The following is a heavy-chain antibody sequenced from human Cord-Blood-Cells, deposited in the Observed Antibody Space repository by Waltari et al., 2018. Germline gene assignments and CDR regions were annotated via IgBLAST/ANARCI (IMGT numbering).Heavy chain of an antibody. CDR2: IYYSGST. J-gene: IGHJ5*02. D-gene: IGHD3-3*01. V-gene: IGHV4-39*01. Sequence: QLQLQESGPGLVKPSETLSLTCTVSGGSISSSSYYWGWIRQPPGKGLEWIGSIYYSGSTYCNPSLKSRVTISVDTSKNQFSLKLSSVTAADTAVYYCARSIGVVINWFDPWGQGTLVTVSS. CDR3: ARSIGVVINWFDP. CDR1: GGSISSSSYY.